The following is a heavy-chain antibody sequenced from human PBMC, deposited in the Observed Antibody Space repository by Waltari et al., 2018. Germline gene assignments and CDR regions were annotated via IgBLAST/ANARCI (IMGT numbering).Heavy chain of an antibody. V-gene: IGHV3-66*01. Sequence: EVQLVESGGVLVQPGGSVRLSCAASGLTVSGTYMTWVRQAPGKGLDWVSLIYGGGVTYYADSVKGRFIISRDNSKNTLSLQINDLRAEDSALYFCAASSCGADCYYSLDYWGRGTLVTVSS. CDR3: AASSCGADCYYSLDY. CDR1: GLTVSGTY. CDR2: IYGGGVT. J-gene: IGHJ4*02. D-gene: IGHD2-21*02.